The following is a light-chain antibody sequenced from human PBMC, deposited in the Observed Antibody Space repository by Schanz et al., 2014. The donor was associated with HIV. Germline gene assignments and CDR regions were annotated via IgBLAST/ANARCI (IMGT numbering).Light chain of an antibody. J-gene: IGLJ3*02. V-gene: IGLV2-14*02. CDR3: SSYTSSSTGV. Sequence: QSVLTQPASVSGSPGQSITFSCSGTSSNIGTYNLVSWYQQHPGKAPQLMIYEVSKRPSGISSRFSGSRSGNTASLTISGLQSEDEADYYCSSYTSSSTGVFGGGTKVTVL. CDR2: EVS. CDR1: SSNIGTYNL.